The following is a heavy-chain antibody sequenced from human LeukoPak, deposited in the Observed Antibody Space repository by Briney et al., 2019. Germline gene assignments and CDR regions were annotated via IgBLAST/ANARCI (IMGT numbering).Heavy chain of an antibody. CDR2: INTDGSEE. D-gene: IGHD6-13*01. Sequence: GGSLRLSCAASGFVFNNYWMSWVRQAPGKGLEWVANINTDGSEEYYVDSVKGRFTISRDNARNSLYLQMNSLIVEGTAVYYCARDPAAWDYWGQGTLVTVSS. J-gene: IGHJ4*02. V-gene: IGHV3-7*01. CDR3: ARDPAAWDY. CDR1: GFVFNNYW.